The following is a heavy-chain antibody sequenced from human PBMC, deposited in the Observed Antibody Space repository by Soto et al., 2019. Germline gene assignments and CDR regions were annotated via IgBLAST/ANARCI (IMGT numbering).Heavy chain of an antibody. CDR2: IIPIFGTA. J-gene: IGHJ4*02. CDR1: GDTFSSYA. Sequence: SVKVSCKASGDTFSSYAISWVRQAPGQGLEWMGGIIPIFGTANYAQKFQGRVTITADKSTSTAYMELSSLRSEDTAVYYCASSDTYSYDSSGFPFDYWGQGTLVTVSS. D-gene: IGHD3-22*01. V-gene: IGHV1-69*06. CDR3: ASSDTYSYDSSGFPFDY.